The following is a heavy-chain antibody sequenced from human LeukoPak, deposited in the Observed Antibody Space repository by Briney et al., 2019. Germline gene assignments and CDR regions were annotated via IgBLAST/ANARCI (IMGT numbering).Heavy chain of an antibody. CDR2: ISGRGGST. D-gene: IGHD3-22*01. CDR1: VFTFSSYA. CDR3: AKDRYYYDSSGSNDAFDI. J-gene: IGHJ3*02. Sequence: PGGSLRLSCAASVFTFSSYAMSWVRQAPGKGLEWVSAISGRGGSTYYADSVKGRFTISRDNSKNTLYLQMNSLRGEEAAVYYCAKDRYYYDSSGSNDAFDIWGQGTMVTVSS. V-gene: IGHV3-23*01.